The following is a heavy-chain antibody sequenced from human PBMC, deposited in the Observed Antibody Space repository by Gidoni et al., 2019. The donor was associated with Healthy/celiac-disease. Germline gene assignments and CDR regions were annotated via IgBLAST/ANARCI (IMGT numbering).Heavy chain of an antibody. CDR3: ARDRGYCSGGSCYPVREDY. CDR1: GYTFTSYG. D-gene: IGHD2-15*01. J-gene: IGHJ4*02. V-gene: IGHV1-18*01. Sequence: QVQLVQSGAEVKKPGASVKVSCKASGYTFTSYGISWVRQAPGQGLEWMGWISAYNGNTNYAQKLQGRVTMTTDTSTSTAYRELRSLRSDDTAVYYCARDRGYCSGGSCYPVREDYWGQGTLVTVSS. CDR2: ISAYNGNT.